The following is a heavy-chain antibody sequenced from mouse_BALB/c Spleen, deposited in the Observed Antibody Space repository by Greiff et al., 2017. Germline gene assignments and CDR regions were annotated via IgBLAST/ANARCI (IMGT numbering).Heavy chain of an antibody. V-gene: IGHV1-80*01. CDR2: IYPGDGDT. D-gene: IGHD2-10*02. CDR3: ARYGKEAMDY. CDR1: GYAFSSYW. Sequence: QVQLKESGAELVRPGSSVKISCKASGYAFSSYWMNWVKQRPGQGLEWIGQIYPGDGDTNYNGKFKGKATLTADKSSSTAYMQLSSLTSEDSAVYFCARYGKEAMDYWGQGTSVTVSS. J-gene: IGHJ4*01.